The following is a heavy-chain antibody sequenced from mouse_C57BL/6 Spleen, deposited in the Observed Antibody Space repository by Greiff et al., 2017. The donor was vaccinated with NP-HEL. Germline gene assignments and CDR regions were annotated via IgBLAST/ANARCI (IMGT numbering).Heavy chain of an antibody. J-gene: IGHJ2*01. D-gene: IGHD1-1*01. V-gene: IGHV14-1*01. CDR1: GFNIKDYY. CDR3: TPYYYGSSYFDY. Sequence: EVQLKESGAELVRPGASVKLSCTASGFNIKDYYMHWVKQRPEQGLEWIGRIDPEDGDTEYAPKFQGKATMTADTSSNTAYLQLSSLTSEDTAVYYCTPYYYGSSYFDYWGQGTTLTVSS. CDR2: IDPEDGDT.